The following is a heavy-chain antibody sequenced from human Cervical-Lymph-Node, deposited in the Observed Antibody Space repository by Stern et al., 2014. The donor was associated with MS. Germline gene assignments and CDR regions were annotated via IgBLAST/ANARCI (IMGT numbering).Heavy chain of an antibody. J-gene: IGHJ5*02. CDR3: ARGAGDNWFDP. D-gene: IGHD3-10*01. V-gene: IGHV1-69*06. CDR1: GG. CDR2: IIPFVGTGTV. Sequence: QVQLVESGADVKKPGSSVRVSCKASGGISWLRQAPGQGLEWMGGIIPFVGTGTVNYAQNFQGRLTIIADTSTNTTYRELSSLRFDDTAVYYWARGAGDNWFDPWGQGTLVSVSS.